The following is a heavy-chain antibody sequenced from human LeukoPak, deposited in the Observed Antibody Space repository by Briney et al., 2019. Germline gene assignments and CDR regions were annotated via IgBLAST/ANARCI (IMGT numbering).Heavy chain of an antibody. CDR3: AKDIREYCSGGSCYSGFDY. CDR2: ICGSGGST. V-gene: IGHV3-23*01. Sequence: GGALRLSCAPSGFTFSSYVMSWVRPALGKGVGWVSAICGSGGSTYYADSVKGRFTISRDNSKNTLYLQMNSLRAEDTAVYYCAKDIREYCSGGSCYSGFDYWGQGTLVTVSS. CDR1: GFTFSSYV. J-gene: IGHJ4*02. D-gene: IGHD2-15*01.